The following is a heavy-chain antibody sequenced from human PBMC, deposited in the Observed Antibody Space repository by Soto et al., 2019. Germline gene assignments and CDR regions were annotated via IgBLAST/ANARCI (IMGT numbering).Heavy chain of an antibody. D-gene: IGHD2-15*01. J-gene: IGHJ6*02. CDR3: TTGYCSGGSCYPAYYYYGMDV. CDR1: GFTFSNAW. V-gene: IGHV3-15*01. Sequence: EVQLVESGGGLVKPGGSLRLSCAASGFTFSNAWMSWVRQAPGKGLEWVGRIKSKTDGGTTDYAAPVKGRFTISRDDSKNTLYMQMNSLKTEDTDVYYCTTGYCSGGSCYPAYYYYGMDVWGQGTTVTVSS. CDR2: IKSKTDGGTT.